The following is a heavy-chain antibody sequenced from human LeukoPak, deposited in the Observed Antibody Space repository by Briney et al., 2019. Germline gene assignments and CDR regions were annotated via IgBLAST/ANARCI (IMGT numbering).Heavy chain of an antibody. J-gene: IGHJ3*01. CDR3: ARPAYTAAYDL. V-gene: IGHV3-7*01. Sequence: PGGSLRLSCAASGFIFSTYGMHWVRQAPGKGLEWVANMKGDGSEIHYVDSVKGRFTISRDNAKNSLYLQMNSLRAEDTAVYYCARPAYTAAYDLWGQGTMVTVSS. D-gene: IGHD3-16*01. CDR2: MKGDGSEI. CDR1: GFIFSTYG.